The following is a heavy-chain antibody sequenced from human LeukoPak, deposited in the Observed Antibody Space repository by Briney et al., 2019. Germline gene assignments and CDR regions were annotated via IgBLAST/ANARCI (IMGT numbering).Heavy chain of an antibody. V-gene: IGHV4-34*01. J-gene: IGHJ4*02. CDR1: GGSFSGYY. D-gene: IGHD3-10*01. Sequence: SETLSLTCAVYGGSFSGYYWSWIRQPPGKGLEWIGEINHSGSTNYNPSLKSRVSISVDTSKSQFSLKLSSVTAADTAVYYCASNNYHYGYRWGQGTLVTVSS. CDR3: ASNNYHYGYR. CDR2: INHSGST.